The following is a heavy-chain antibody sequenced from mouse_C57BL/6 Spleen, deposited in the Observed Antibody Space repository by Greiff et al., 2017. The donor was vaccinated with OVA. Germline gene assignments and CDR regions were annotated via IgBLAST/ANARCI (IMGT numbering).Heavy chain of an antibody. Sequence: QVQLQQSGPELVKPGASVKISCKASGYSFTSYYIHWVKQRPGQGLEWIGWIYPGSGNTKYNEKFTGKATLAADTSSSTAYMQLSSLTSEDSAVYYCARGAAQALRLYFDYWGQGTTLTVSS. V-gene: IGHV1-66*01. CDR2: IYPGSGNT. J-gene: IGHJ2*01. CDR3: ARGAAQALRLYFDY. D-gene: IGHD3-2*02. CDR1: GYSFTSYY.